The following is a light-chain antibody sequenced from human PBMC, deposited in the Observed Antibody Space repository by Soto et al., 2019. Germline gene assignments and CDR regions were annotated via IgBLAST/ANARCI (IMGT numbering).Light chain of an antibody. Sequence: EIVLTQSPGTLSVSPGERATLFCRARQSISSTYLAWYQKKPGQAPRLLLYGAFNRATGIPDRLSGSGSGTDFTLTISRLEHEDCAFYYCQQYGSSSFAFGPGTKVEIK. CDR1: QSISSTY. J-gene: IGKJ3*01. CDR2: GAF. V-gene: IGKV3-20*01. CDR3: QQYGSSSFA.